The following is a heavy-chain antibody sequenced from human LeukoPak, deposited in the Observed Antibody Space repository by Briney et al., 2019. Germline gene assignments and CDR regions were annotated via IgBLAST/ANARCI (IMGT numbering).Heavy chain of an antibody. CDR1: AFTFSDYY. CDR2: ISGPGTSI. J-gene: IGHJ6*03. D-gene: IGHD5-24*01. Sequence: GGSLRLSCAASAFTFSDYYMTWIRQAPGKGLECVSYISGPGTSIYYADSVKGRFTVSRDNANNSLYVQMHSLRPEDTAVYYCARIAGSRWLRLVKDNYYHYNMDVWGTGTTVTVS. V-gene: IGHV3-11*04. CDR3: ARIAGSRWLRLVKDNYYHYNMDV.